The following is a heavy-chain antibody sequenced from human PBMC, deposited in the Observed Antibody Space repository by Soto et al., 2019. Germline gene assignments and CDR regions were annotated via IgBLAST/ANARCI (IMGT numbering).Heavy chain of an antibody. CDR2: INHSGST. J-gene: IGHJ4*02. Sequence: NPSETLSLTCAVYGGSFSGYYWSWIRQPPGKGLEWIGEINHSGSTNYNPSLKSRVTISVDTSKNQFSLKLSSVTAADTAVYYCARGRNRYSSSWYIDYWGQGALVTVSS. D-gene: IGHD6-13*01. CDR3: ARGRNRYSSSWYIDY. CDR1: GGSFSGYY. V-gene: IGHV4-34*01.